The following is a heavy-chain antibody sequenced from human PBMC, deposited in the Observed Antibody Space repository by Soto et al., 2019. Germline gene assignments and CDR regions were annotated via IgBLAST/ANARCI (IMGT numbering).Heavy chain of an antibody. J-gene: IGHJ3*02. CDR2: ISTYDGNT. V-gene: IGHV1-18*01. CDR1: GYSFTIYG. CDR3: ARGRGYCSGGSCYFAFDI. Sequence: ASVKVSCKASGYSFTIYGITWVRQAPGQGLEWMGWISTYDGNTNYAQNFQGSVSMARDTSTSTAYMELRRLRSDDTAVYYCARGRGYCSGGSCYFAFDIWGQGTMVTVSS. D-gene: IGHD2-15*01.